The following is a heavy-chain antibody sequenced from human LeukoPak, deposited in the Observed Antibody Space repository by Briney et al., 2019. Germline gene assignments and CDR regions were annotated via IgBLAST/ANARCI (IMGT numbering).Heavy chain of an antibody. CDR2: ISDDANAK. CDR3: ARGAGASGGRDYYSDY. V-gene: IGHV3-30*04. CDR1: GFIFSNHA. J-gene: IGHJ4*02. D-gene: IGHD6-13*01. Sequence: QPGRSLRLSCAASGFIFSNHALHWVRKAPGKGLEWVAVISDDANAKHYTDSEKGRFTISRDNSRNTVYLQMNSLRPEDTAVYYCARGAGASGGRDYYSDYWGQGVLVTVSS.